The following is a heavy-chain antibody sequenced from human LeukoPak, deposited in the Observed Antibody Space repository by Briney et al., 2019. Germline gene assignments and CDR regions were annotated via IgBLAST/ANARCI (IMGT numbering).Heavy chain of an antibody. CDR1: GYNFASYT. D-gene: IGHD3-10*01. V-gene: IGHV1-3*01. CDR3: ARSSSGTYHY. CDR2: INGDNGNT. J-gene: IGHJ4*02. Sequence: GASVKVSCKSSGYNFASYTMHWLHQAPGQSPEWMGSINGDNGNTKYSEKFQGRVTFTRDTSAGSAYMELSRLRSEDTAVYYCARSSSGTYHYWGQGTLVTVSS.